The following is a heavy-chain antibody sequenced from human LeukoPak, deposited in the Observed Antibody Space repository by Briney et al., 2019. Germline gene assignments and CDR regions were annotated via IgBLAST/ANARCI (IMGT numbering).Heavy chain of an antibody. CDR2: ITNGGSTI. J-gene: IGHJ6*02. CDR3: ARSIGLTGGGVDV. V-gene: IGHV3-11*01. Sequence: GGSLRLSCAASGFTFSDYNMNWVREAPGEGLEWVSYITNGGSTIHHADSVKGRVTISRDTAKKTLYLQMNSLRAEDTAVYYCARSIGLTGGGVDVWGQGTTVTVSS. D-gene: IGHD4-23*01. CDR1: GFTFSDYN.